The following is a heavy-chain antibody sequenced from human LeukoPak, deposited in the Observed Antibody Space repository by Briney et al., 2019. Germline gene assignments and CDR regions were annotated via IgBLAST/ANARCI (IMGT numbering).Heavy chain of an antibody. CDR3: ARHFGLFDP. J-gene: IGHJ5*02. Sequence: SETLSLTCTVSGGPISSSSYYWGWIRQPPGKGLEWIGSIYYSGSTYYNPSLKSRVTISVDTSKNQFSLKLSSVTAADTAVYYCARHFGLFDPWGQGTLVTVSS. CDR1: GGPISSSSYY. V-gene: IGHV4-39*01. D-gene: IGHD3-3*01. CDR2: IYYSGST.